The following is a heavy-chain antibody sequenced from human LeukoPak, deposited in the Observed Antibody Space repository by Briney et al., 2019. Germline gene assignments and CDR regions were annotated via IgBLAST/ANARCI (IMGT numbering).Heavy chain of an antibody. CDR1: GFTLSSYS. D-gene: IGHD4-11*01. J-gene: IGHJ5*02. CDR2: ISSSSSTI. CDR3: ARADYTGAWFDP. Sequence: GGSLRLSCAASGFTLSSYSMLWVRQAPGKGLEWVSYISSSSSTIYYADSVKGRFTISRDNAKNSLYLQMNTLRAEDTAVYYCARADYTGAWFDPWGQGTLVTVSS. V-gene: IGHV3-48*01.